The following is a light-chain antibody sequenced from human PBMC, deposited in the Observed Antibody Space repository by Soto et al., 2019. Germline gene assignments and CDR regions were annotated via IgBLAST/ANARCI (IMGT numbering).Light chain of an antibody. CDR2: AAS. J-gene: IGKJ1*01. CDR3: QQYDSYSSGP. CDR1: QGISSY. V-gene: IGKV1-5*01. Sequence: DIQMTQSPSTLSASVGDRVTITCRASQGISSYLAWYQQKPGKAPKLLIYAASTLQSGVPSRFSGSGSGTEFTLTISNLQPDDFATYYCQQYDSYSSGPFGQGTKVDIK.